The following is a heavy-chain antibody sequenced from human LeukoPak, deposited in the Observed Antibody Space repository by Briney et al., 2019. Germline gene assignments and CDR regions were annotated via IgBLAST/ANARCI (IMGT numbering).Heavy chain of an antibody. Sequence: GGSLRLSCAASGFTFSSYAMSWVRQAPGKGLEWVSGIGGSDGSTYYADSVKGRFTISRDNSKNTLYLQMNSLRAEDTAVYYCAKGIGMAARRSNGFDPWGQGTLVTVSS. J-gene: IGHJ5*02. V-gene: IGHV3-23*01. CDR1: GFTFSSYA. CDR3: AKGIGMAARRSNGFDP. D-gene: IGHD6-6*01. CDR2: IGGSDGST.